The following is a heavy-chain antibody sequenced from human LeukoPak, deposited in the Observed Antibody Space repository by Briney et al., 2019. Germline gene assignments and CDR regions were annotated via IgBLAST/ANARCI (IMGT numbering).Heavy chain of an antibody. D-gene: IGHD2-2*01. Sequence: PSETLSLTCGVSGGSIDITNYWSWVRQPPGKGLEWIGNIYYSGTTNYNPSLRGRVTISVDTSKNQVSLKLYSVTAADTAVYYCASQSGYQLPSTFDYWGQGILVTVSS. J-gene: IGHJ4*02. V-gene: IGHV4-59*08. CDR2: IYYSGTT. CDR3: ASQSGYQLPSTFDY. CDR1: GGSIDITNY.